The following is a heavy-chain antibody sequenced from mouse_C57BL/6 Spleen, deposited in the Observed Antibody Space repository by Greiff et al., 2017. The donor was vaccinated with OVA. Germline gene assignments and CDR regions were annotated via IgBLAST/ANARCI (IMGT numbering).Heavy chain of an antibody. CDR1: GYTFTSYW. D-gene: IGHD1-1*01. V-gene: IGHV1-55*01. J-gene: IGHJ2*01. CDR2: IYPGSGST. Sequence: QVQLQQPGAELVKPGASVKMSCKASGYTFTSYWITWVKQRPGQGLEWIGDIYPGSGSTNYNEKFKSKATLTVDTSSSTAYMQLSSLTSEDSAVYYCARCYYGSSHPFDYWGQGTTLTVSS. CDR3: ARCYYGSSHPFDY.